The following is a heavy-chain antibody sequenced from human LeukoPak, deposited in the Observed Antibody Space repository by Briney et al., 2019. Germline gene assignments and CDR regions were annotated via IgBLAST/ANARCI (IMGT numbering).Heavy chain of an antibody. CDR1: GFTFSSYA. CDR2: ISGSGDST. D-gene: IGHD1-26*01. J-gene: IGHJ4*02. CDR3: AKGYSGSYYTYDY. Sequence: GGSLRLSCAASGFTFSSYAMSWVRQAPGKGLEWVSVISGSGDSTHYADSVKGRFTISRDNAKNSLYLQMNSLRAEDTAVYYCAKGYSGSYYTYDYWGQGTLVTASS. V-gene: IGHV3-23*01.